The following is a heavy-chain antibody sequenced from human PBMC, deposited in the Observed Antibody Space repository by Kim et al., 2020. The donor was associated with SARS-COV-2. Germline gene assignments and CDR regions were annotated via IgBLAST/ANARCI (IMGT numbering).Heavy chain of an antibody. CDR3: ARSELWALYYGMDV. J-gene: IGHJ6*02. D-gene: IGHD2-21*01. CDR1: GDSINSSNW. V-gene: IGHV4-4*02. Sequence: SETLSLTCTISGDSINSSNWWTWVRQPPGRGLEWIGEIYHSGSTNYKSSVKSRVSISLDKPKNQFTLKLTSVTAADTAVYYCARSELWALYYGMDVWGQGIMVTVSS. CDR2: IYHSGST.